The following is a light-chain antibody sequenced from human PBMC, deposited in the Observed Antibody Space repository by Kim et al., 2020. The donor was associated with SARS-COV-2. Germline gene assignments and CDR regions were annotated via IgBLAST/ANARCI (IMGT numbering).Light chain of an antibody. CDR3: QSYDSSSEV. CDR2: END. Sequence: KTLTISGTRSTGAIASNYVQWYRQRPGSAPTTVIYENDQRPSGVPDRFSGSIDSSSNSASLTISGLKTEDEADYYCQSYDSSSEVFGGGTQLTVL. J-gene: IGLJ3*02. V-gene: IGLV6-57*03. CDR1: TGAIASNY.